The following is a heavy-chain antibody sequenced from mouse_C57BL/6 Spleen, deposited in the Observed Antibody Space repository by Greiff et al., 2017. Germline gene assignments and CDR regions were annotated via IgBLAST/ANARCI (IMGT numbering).Heavy chain of an antibody. CDR3: ASGDYGSSPDY. Sequence: VHLQQPGAELVRPGSSVKLSCKASGYTFTSYWMHWVKQRPIQGLEWIGNIDPSDSETHYNQKFKDKATLTVDKSSSTAYMQLSSLTSEDSAVYYCASGDYGSSPDYWGQGTTLTVSS. J-gene: IGHJ2*01. CDR1: GYTFTSYW. CDR2: IDPSDSET. V-gene: IGHV1-52*01. D-gene: IGHD1-1*01.